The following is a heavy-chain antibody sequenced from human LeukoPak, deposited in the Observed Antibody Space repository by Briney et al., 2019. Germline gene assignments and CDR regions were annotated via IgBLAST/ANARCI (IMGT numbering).Heavy chain of an antibody. V-gene: IGHV3-7*05. CDR2: IKQDGSEK. CDR1: GFIFSNYW. CDR3: ARERRHYYDNSSFTGY. J-gene: IGHJ4*02. Sequence: GGSLRLSCAASGFIFSNYWMSWVRQAPGKGLEWVANIKQDGSEKYSVDSVKGRFTISRDNAENSIYLQMNSLRAEDTAVYYCARERRHYYDNSSFTGYWGQGTLVTVSS. D-gene: IGHD3-22*01.